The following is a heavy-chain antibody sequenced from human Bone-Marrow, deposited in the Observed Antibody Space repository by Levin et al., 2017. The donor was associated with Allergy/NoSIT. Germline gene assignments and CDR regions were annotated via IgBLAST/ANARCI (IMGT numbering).Heavy chain of an antibody. CDR1: GFTFSSYG. D-gene: IGHD6-19*01. J-gene: IGHJ4*02. V-gene: IGHV3-30*03. CDR2: ISKGGSNA. CDR3: QGPVASDF. Sequence: HAGGSLRLSCAASGFTFSSYGMHWVRQAPGKGLEWVAVISKGGSNAYYADSVKDRFTISRDNSKNTLWLQMNSLRAEDTAIYYCQGPVASDFWGQGTLVTVSS.